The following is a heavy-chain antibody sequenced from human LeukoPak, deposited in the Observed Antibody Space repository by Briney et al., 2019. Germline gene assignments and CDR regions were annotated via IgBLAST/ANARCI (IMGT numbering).Heavy chain of an antibody. D-gene: IGHD6-13*01. V-gene: IGHV1-18*01. CDR3: ATHVAAAGTYYYYGMDV. J-gene: IGHJ6*02. CDR2: ISAYNGNT. CDR1: GYTFTSYG. Sequence: ASVKVSCKASGYTFTSYGISWVRQAPGQGLEWMGWISAYNGNTNYAQKLQGRVTMTTDTSRSTAYMELRSLRSDDTAVYYCATHVAAAGTYYYYGMDVWGQGTTVTVSS.